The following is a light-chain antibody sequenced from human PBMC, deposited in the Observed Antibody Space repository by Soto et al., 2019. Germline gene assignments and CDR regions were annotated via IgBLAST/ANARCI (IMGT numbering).Light chain of an antibody. CDR3: SSYTSSSTPWV. V-gene: IGLV2-14*01. J-gene: IGLJ3*02. CDR2: EVY. CDR1: RSDVGGYNY. Sequence: QSALTQPASVSESPGQSITISCTGTRSDVGGYNYVSWYQHHPGEAPKLIIYEVYKRPSGVSNRFSGSKSGNTASLTISGLQAEDEADYFCSSYTSSSTPWVFGGGTKVTV.